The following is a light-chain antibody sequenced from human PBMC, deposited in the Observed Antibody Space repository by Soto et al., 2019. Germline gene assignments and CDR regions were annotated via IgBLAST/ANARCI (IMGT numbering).Light chain of an antibody. CDR2: HAS. CDR1: QSVSTN. V-gene: IGKV3-15*01. Sequence: EIVMTQSPATLSVSPGERATLSCRASQSVSTNLAWYQQKPGQPPRLLTYHASSGATGIPARFSGSGSGTELTLTISSVQSEDFAVYYCQQYNEWPLTFGGGTKVEIK. CDR3: QQYNEWPLT. J-gene: IGKJ4*01.